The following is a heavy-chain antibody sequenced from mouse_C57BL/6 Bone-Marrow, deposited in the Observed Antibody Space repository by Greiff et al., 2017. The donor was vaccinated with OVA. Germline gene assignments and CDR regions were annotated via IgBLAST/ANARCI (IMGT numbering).Heavy chain of an antibody. CDR1: GYTFTDYN. V-gene: IGHV1-18*01. CDR3: ARHSYGSSPAWFAY. Sequence: VQLQQSGPELVKPGASVKIPCKASGYTFTDYNMDWVKQSHGKSLEWIGDINPNNGGTIYNQKFKGKATLTVDKSSSTAYMELRSLTSEDTAVYYCARHSYGSSPAWFAYWGQGTLVTVSA. J-gene: IGHJ3*01. CDR2: INPNNGGT. D-gene: IGHD1-1*01.